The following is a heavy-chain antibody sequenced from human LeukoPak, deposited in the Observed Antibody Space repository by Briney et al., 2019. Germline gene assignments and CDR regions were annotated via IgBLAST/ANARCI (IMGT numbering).Heavy chain of an antibody. V-gene: IGHV4-4*07. Sequence: SETLSLTCTVSGGSISSYFWTWIRQPAGKGLEWIGHIYTSGSTNFNPSLKSRVTMSVDTSKNHFSLNLTSMTAADTAVYYCTRTSGSYYGYWGQGTLVIVSS. D-gene: IGHD1-26*01. J-gene: IGHJ4*02. CDR1: GGSISSYF. CDR2: IYTSGST. CDR3: TRTSGSYYGY.